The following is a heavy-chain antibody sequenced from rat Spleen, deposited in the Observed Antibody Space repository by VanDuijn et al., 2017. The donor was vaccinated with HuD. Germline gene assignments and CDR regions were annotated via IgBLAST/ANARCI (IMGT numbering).Heavy chain of an antibody. CDR3: ARRHYGYTDYFDY. Sequence: EVQLVESGGGLVQPGRSLKLSCVASGFTFRGYAMAWVRQAPKKGLEWVATIIYDGSSAYYRDSVKGRFTISRDNTKSTLYLQMDSLRSEDTATYYCARRHYGYTDYFDYWGQGVMVTVSS. CDR1: GFTFRGYA. J-gene: IGHJ2*01. D-gene: IGHD1-9*01. V-gene: IGHV5-17*01. CDR2: IIYDGSSA.